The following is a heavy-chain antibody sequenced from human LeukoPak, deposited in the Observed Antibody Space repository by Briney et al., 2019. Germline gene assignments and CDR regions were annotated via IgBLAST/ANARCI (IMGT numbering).Heavy chain of an antibody. Sequence: PGGSLRLTCAASGFTFSSYAMHWVRQAPGKGLEWVAVISYDGSNKYYADSVKGRFTISRDNSKNTLYLQMNSLRAEDTAVYYCVPGGYDSTQYWGQGTLVTVSS. D-gene: IGHD3-22*01. J-gene: IGHJ4*02. CDR3: VPGGYDSTQY. V-gene: IGHV3-30-3*01. CDR2: ISYDGSNK. CDR1: GFTFSSYA.